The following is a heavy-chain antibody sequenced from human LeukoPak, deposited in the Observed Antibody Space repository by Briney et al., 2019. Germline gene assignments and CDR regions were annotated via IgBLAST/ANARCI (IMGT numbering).Heavy chain of an antibody. CDR3: ARGPKYSSGWSKLYYFDY. V-gene: IGHV4-34*01. J-gene: IGHJ4*02. CDR2: INHSGST. CDR1: GGSFSGYY. D-gene: IGHD6-19*01. Sequence: SETLSLTCAVYGGSFSGYYWSWIRQPPGKGLEWIGEINHSGSTNYNPSLKSRVTISVDTSKNHFSLKLSSVTAADTAVYYCARGPKYSSGWSKLYYFDYWGQGTLVTVSS.